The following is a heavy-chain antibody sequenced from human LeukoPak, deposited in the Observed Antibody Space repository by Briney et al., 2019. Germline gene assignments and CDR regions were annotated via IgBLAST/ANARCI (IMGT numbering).Heavy chain of an antibody. V-gene: IGHV1-2*02. J-gene: IGHJ6*02. CDR2: INPNSGGT. Sequence: ASVKVSCKASGYTFTGYYMHWVRQAPGQGLEWMGWINPNSGGTDYAQKFQGRVTMTRDTSISTAYMELSRLRSDDTAVYYCARDKWDCSGGSCYSLYYGMDVWGQGTMVTVSS. CDR3: ARDKWDCSGGSCYSLYYGMDV. D-gene: IGHD2-15*01. CDR1: GYTFTGYY.